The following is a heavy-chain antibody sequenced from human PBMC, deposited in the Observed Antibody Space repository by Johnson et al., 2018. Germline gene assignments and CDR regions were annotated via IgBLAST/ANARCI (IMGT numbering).Heavy chain of an antibody. D-gene: IGHD5-18*01. J-gene: IGHJ4*02. V-gene: IGHV4-59*11. CDR3: ARVYSYGSFYFEY. Sequence: QVQLQESGPGLVKPSETLSLTCTVSGGSIHSHYWSWIRQAPGKGLEWLAYIYYGTTNSNPSLRGRVTMSEDTSKNQFSLTLSSVTAADAAVYFCARVYSYGSFYFEYWGQGILVTVSS. CDR1: GGSIHSHY. CDR2: IYYGTT.